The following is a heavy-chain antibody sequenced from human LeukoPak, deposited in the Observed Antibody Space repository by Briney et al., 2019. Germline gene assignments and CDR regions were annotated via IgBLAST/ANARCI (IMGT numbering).Heavy chain of an antibody. V-gene: IGHV5-51*01. CDR3: ARQGSGYDWGWFDP. Sequence: GESLKISCEAFGYSFTGYWIGWVRQMPGKGLEWMGIIYPGDSDTRYSPSFQGQVTISADKSISTAYLQWSSLKASDTAMYYCARQGSGYDWGWFDPWGQGTLVTVSS. CDR1: GYSFTGYW. J-gene: IGHJ5*02. D-gene: IGHD5-12*01. CDR2: IYPGDSDT.